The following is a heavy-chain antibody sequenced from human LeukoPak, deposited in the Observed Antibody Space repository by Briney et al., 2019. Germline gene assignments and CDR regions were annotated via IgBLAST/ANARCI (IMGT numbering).Heavy chain of an antibody. V-gene: IGHV4-4*02. D-gene: IGHD1-26*01. J-gene: IGHJ4*02. CDR3: TREGGAFSPFGF. Sequence: PSGTLPLTRAVSGGSITTPNWWSWVRQPPGKGLELIGEVHLSGATNYNPSLESRVSMSIDKSKNHLSLKVTSVTAADTGIYYCTREGGAFSPFGFWGQGTLLTVS. CDR2: VHLSGAT. CDR1: GGSITTPNW.